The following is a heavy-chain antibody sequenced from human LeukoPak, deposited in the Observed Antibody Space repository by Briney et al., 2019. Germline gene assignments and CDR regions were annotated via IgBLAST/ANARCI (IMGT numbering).Heavy chain of an antibody. CDR3: ARGRLARSPYFDY. D-gene: IGHD6-19*01. CDR2: IHYSGST. J-gene: IGHJ4*02. Sequence: SETLSLTCTVSGGSITNYYWSWIRQPPGKGLEWIGYIHYSGSTKYKSSLKSRVTISVDTSKNQFSLNLSSVTAADTAVYYCARGRLARSPYFDYWGQGTLVTVSS. CDR1: GGSITNYY. V-gene: IGHV4-59*01.